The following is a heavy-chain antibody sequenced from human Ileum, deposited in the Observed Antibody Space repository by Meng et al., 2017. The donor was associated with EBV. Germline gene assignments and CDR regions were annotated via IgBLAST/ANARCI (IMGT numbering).Heavy chain of an antibody. CDR3: AMGPDYAKTGY. D-gene: IGHD4-17*01. CDR2: ICYTDYT. J-gene: IGHJ4*02. V-gene: IGHV4-39*01. CDR1: GGSISSSNYC. Sequence: QLSQQESGPGLVKPSETLSLTCSVSGGSISSSNYCWGWIRQPPGKGLEWIQSICYTDYTYYNPSLKSRVTISADKSKNQFSLRLNSLTAAGTAVYYCAMGPDYAKTGYWGQGTLVTVSS.